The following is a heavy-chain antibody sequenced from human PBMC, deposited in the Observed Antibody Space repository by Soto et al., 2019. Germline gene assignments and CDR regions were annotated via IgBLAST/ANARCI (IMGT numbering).Heavy chain of an antibody. V-gene: IGHV3-7*01. Sequence: EVQLEESGGGLVQPGGSLKLSCEASGFTFSDYWMTWVRQAPGKGLEWVANTKQDGSEKYYVDSVRGRFTISRDNAKNSLCLQMSSLRVEDTAVYYCARDRSGAYGMDVWGQGTTVTVSS. CDR2: TKQDGSEK. J-gene: IGHJ6*02. D-gene: IGHD7-27*01. CDR1: GFTFSDYW. CDR3: ARDRSGAYGMDV.